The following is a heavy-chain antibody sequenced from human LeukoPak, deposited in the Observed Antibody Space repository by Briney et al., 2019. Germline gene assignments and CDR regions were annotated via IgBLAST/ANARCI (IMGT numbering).Heavy chain of an antibody. J-gene: IGHJ4*02. V-gene: IGHV3-23*01. D-gene: IGHD5-12*01. CDR1: GFTFRNYA. CDR3: ARRTSGAFDF. CDR2: IPSSDDGT. Sequence: GGSLRLSCAASGFTFRNYAMTWVRQAPGKGLEWVSSIPSSDDGTYYADSVKGRFTISRDNSKNMLYLQMNSLRAEDTAVYYCARRTSGAFDFWDQGTLVTVSS.